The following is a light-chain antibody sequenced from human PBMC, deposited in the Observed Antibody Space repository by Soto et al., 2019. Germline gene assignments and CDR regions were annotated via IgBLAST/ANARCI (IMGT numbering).Light chain of an antibody. Sequence: DIQMTQSPSSLSASVGDRVTITCRASQSISSYLNWYQQKPGKAPKLLIYAASSLQSGVPSRFSGSGSGTDFNLTISSLQPEDFATYYCQQSYITPQTFGQGNKVDIK. J-gene: IGKJ1*01. CDR3: QQSYITPQT. CDR2: AAS. CDR1: QSISSY. V-gene: IGKV1-39*01.